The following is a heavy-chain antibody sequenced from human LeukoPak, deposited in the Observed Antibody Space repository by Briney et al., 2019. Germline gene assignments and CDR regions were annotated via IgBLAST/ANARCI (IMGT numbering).Heavy chain of an antibody. Sequence: GGSLRLSCAASGFTFSSYVLQWVRQAPGKGLEWVAVMSYDGSTKYYADSVKGRFTVSRDNSKNTLYLQMNSLRAEDTAAYYCARSRYIWGSGSSFDYWGQGTLVTVSS. CDR1: GFTFSSYV. D-gene: IGHD3-10*01. CDR3: ARSRYIWGSGSSFDY. J-gene: IGHJ4*02. CDR2: MSYDGSTK. V-gene: IGHV3-30-3*01.